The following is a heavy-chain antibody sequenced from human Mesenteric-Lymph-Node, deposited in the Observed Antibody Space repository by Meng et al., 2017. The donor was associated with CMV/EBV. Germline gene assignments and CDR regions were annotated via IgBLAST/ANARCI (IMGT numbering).Heavy chain of an antibody. CDR2: IYHSGST. CDR3: ARWGYYGGNSLTGWFDP. D-gene: IGHD4-23*01. Sequence: SETLSLTCTVSGYSISSGYYWGWIRQSPGKGLEWIGSIYHSGSTYYNPSLKSRVTISVDTAKNQVSLKMSSVTAADTAVYSCARWGYYGGNSLTGWFDPWGQGTLVTVSS. V-gene: IGHV4-38-2*02. CDR1: GYSISSGYY. J-gene: IGHJ5*02.